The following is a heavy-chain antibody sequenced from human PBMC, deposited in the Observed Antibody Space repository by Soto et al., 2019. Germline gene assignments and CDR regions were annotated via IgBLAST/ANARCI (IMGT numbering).Heavy chain of an antibody. CDR1: GFTFSSYG. Sequence: QVQLVESGGGVVQPGRSLRLSCAASGFTFSSYGMHWVRQAPGKGLEWVAVISYDGSNKYYVDSVKGRFTISRDNSKNTLYLQMNSLRAEATAVYYCAKGSTAMTYFDYWGQGTLVTVSS. V-gene: IGHV3-30*18. D-gene: IGHD5-18*01. J-gene: IGHJ4*02. CDR2: ISYDGSNK. CDR3: AKGSTAMTYFDY.